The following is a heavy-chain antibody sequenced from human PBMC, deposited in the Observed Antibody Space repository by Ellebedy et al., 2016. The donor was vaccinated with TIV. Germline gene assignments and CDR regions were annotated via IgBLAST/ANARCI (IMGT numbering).Heavy chain of an antibody. CDR2: INPNSGGT. CDR3: ARPPPEDIAAANYYYMDV. CDR1: GYTFTGYY. Sequence: ASVKVSCXASGYTFTGYYMHWVRQAPGQGLEWMGWINPNSGGTNYAQKFQGRVTMTRDTSISTAYMELSRLRSEDTAVYYCARPPPEDIAAANYYYMDVWGKGTTVTVSS. V-gene: IGHV1-2*02. J-gene: IGHJ6*03. D-gene: IGHD6-25*01.